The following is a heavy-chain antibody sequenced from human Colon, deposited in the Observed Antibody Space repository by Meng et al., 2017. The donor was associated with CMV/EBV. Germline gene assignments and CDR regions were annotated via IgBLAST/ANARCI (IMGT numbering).Heavy chain of an antibody. D-gene: IGHD5-18*01. J-gene: IGHJ6*02. CDR1: GGSISNYY. Sequence: SETLSLTCNVYGGSISNYYWSWIRQPPGKGLEWIGYISYSGRTNYNPSLKSRVTLSIDTSKNQFSLKVSSVTAADTAVYYCARARGYSYGLTYYYYGMDVWGQGTTVTVSS. CDR3: ARARGYSYGLTYYYYGMDV. CDR2: ISYSGRT. V-gene: IGHV4-59*01.